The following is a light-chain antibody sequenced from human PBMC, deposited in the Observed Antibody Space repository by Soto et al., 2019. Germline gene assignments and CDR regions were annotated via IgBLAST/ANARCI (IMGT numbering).Light chain of an antibody. Sequence: DIQMTQSPSSLSASVGDRVTITCRASQGIRNDLAWYQQKPGMVPNLLIFAASTLQSGVPSRFSGSGSGTDFTLTISSLQPEDVATYYCQKYDGAPRTFGQGTKVEIK. CDR1: QGIRND. V-gene: IGKV1-27*01. CDR3: QKYDGAPRT. J-gene: IGKJ1*01. CDR2: AAS.